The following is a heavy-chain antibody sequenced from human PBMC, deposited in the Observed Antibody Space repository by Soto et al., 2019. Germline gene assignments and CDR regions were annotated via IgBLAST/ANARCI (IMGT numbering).Heavy chain of an antibody. J-gene: IGHJ6*02. CDR2: ISSSSSTI. Sequence: GGSLRLSCAASGFTFSYYSMNCVRQATGKGLEWVSYISSSSSTINYADSVKGRFTISRDNSKNTLYLQMNSLRAEDTAVYYCAREGYSYGSDVEGMDVWGQGTTVTVSS. V-gene: IGHV3-48*01. CDR3: AREGYSYGSDVEGMDV. CDR1: GFTFSYYS. D-gene: IGHD5-18*01.